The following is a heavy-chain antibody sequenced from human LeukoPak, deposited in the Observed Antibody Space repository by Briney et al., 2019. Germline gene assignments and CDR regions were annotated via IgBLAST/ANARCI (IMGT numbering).Heavy chain of an antibody. CDR2: INSDGSST. J-gene: IGHJ5*02. Sequence: GGSLRLSCAASGFTFSSYWMHWVRHAPGKGLVWVSRINSDGSSTSYADSVKGRFTISRDNAKNSLYLQMNSLRAEDTAIYYCTRDQNFYGSGRGFDPWGQGTLVTVSS. CDR3: TRDQNFYGSGRGFDP. V-gene: IGHV3-74*01. D-gene: IGHD3-10*01. CDR1: GFTFSSYW.